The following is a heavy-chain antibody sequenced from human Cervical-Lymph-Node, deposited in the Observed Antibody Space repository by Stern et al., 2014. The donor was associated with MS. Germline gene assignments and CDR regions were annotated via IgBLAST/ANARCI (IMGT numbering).Heavy chain of an antibody. CDR1: GFTFSSYA. V-gene: IGHV3-30*04. Sequence: VQLVESGGGVVQPGRSLRLSCASSGFTFSSYAFHWVRQAPGKGLEWVAVTSYDGSNKYYKDSVKGRFTISRDNSKDTLYLQMNSLRPEDTAVYYCARADGGYCSGEACRDAFDIWGQGTMVTVS. J-gene: IGHJ3*02. D-gene: IGHD2-15*01. CDR3: ARADGGYCSGEACRDAFDI. CDR2: TSYDGSNK.